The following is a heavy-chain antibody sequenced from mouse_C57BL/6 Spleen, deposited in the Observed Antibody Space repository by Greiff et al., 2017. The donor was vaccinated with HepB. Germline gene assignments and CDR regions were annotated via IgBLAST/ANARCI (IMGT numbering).Heavy chain of an antibody. CDR2: INPNNGGT. D-gene: IGHD1-1*01. J-gene: IGHJ3*01. Sequence: VQLQQSGPELVKPGASVKMSCKASGYTFTDYNMHWVKQSHGKSLEWIGYINPNNGGTSYNQKFKGKATLTVNKSSSTAYMELRSLTSEDSAVYYCARGDGSSPWFAYWGQGTLVTASA. CDR1: GYTFTDYN. V-gene: IGHV1-22*01. CDR3: ARGDGSSPWFAY.